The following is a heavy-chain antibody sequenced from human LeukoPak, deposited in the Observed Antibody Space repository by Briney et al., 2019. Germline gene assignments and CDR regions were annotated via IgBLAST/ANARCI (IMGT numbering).Heavy chain of an antibody. V-gene: IGHV3-23*01. CDR1: GFTFSNHA. CDR2: ISGSGGST. CDR3: ANAVPAATRDY. D-gene: IGHD2-2*01. Sequence: GGSLRLSCAASGFTFSNHAMSWVRQAPGKGLEWVSAISGSGGSTYYADSVKGRFTISRDNSKNTLYLQMNSLRAEDTAVYYCANAVPAATRDYWGQGTLVTVSS. J-gene: IGHJ4*02.